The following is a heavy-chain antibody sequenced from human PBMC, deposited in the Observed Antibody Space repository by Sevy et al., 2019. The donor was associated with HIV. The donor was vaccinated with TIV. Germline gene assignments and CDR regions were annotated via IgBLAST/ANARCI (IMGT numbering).Heavy chain of an antibody. Sequence: GGSLRLSCIGSGFSFSYYGIHWVRQSPGKGLDWVALISHDEINEYYADSVKGRLSISRENSENTVYLEMNSLRNEDTDIYFCANAYSGSYSHSYLYALDVWGQGTTVTVSS. J-gene: IGHJ6*02. CDR2: ISHDEINE. V-gene: IGHV3-30*18. D-gene: IGHD1-26*01. CDR1: GFSFSYYG. CDR3: ANAYSGSYSHSYLYALDV.